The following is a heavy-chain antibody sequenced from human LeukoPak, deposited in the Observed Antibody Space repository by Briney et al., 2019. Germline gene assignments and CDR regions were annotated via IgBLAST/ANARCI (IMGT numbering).Heavy chain of an antibody. CDR2: IYNSGST. CDR1: GGSISSYH. Sequence: SETLSLTCTVSGGSISSYHWSWIRQPAGKGLEWIGRIYNSGSTNYNPSLKSRVTMSVDTSKNQFSLKLSSVTAADTAVYYCARAYDYGSSNWFDHWGQGTLVTVSS. D-gene: IGHD4-17*01. V-gene: IGHV4-4*07. J-gene: IGHJ5*02. CDR3: ARAYDYGSSNWFDH.